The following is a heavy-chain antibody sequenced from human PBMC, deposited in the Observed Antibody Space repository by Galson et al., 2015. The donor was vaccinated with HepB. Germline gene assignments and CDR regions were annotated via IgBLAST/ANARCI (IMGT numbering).Heavy chain of an antibody. CDR3: ARDGRRYQLLYDGATGWFDP. CDR2: ISYDGSNK. CDR1: GFTFSSYA. J-gene: IGHJ5*02. D-gene: IGHD2-2*02. Sequence: SLRLSCAASGFTFSSYAMHWVRQAPGKGLEWVAVISYDGSNKCYADSVKGRFTISRDNSKNTLYLQMNSLRAEDTAVYYCARDGRRYQLLYDGATGWFDPWGQGTLVTVSS. V-gene: IGHV3-30-3*01.